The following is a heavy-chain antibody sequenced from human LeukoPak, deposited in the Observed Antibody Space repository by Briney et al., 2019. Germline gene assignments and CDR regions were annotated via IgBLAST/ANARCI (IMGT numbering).Heavy chain of an antibody. V-gene: IGHV1-69*13. D-gene: IGHD2-2*02. CDR1: GGTFSSYA. Sequence: GASVNVSCKASGGTFSSYAISWVRQAPGQGLEWMGGIIPIFGTANYAQKFQGRVTITADESTSTAYMELSSLRSEDTAVYYCARELGCSSTSCYTGLYYYGMDVWGQGTTVTVSS. CDR2: IIPIFGTA. CDR3: ARELGCSSTSCYTGLYYYGMDV. J-gene: IGHJ6*02.